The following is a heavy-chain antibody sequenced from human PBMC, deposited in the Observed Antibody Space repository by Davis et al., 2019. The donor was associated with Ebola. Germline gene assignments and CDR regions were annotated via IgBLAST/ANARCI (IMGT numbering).Heavy chain of an antibody. D-gene: IGHD6-13*01. Sequence: MPSETLSLTCTVSGGSISSGDYYWSWIRQPPGKGLEWIGYIYYSGSTYYNPSLKSRVTISVDTSKNQFSLKLSSVTAADTAVYYCAKGGHSSSPLLLYYYYGMDVWGKGTTVTVSS. CDR3: AKGGHSSSPLLLYYYYGMDV. CDR2: IYYSGST. CDR1: GGSISSGDYY. V-gene: IGHV4-30-4*01. J-gene: IGHJ6*04.